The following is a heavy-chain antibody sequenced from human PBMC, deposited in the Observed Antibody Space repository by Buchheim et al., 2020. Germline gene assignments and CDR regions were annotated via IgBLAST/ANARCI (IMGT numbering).Heavy chain of an antibody. CDR1: GFTISSYG. CDR2: IWYDGSNK. CDR3: ARDGKPAAGTVYYYYGMDV. J-gene: IGHJ6*02. V-gene: IGHV3-33*01. D-gene: IGHD6-13*01. Sequence: QVQLVESGGGVVQPGRSLRLSCAASGFTISSYGMHWVRQAPGKGLEWVAVIWYDGSNKYYADSVKGRFTISRDNSKNTLYLQMNSLRAEDTAVYYCARDGKPAAGTVYYYYGMDVWGQGTT.